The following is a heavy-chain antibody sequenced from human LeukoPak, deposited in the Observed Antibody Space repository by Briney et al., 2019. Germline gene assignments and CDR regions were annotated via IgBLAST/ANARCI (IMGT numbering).Heavy chain of an antibody. CDR1: GFTFSTYS. Sequence: PGGSLRLSCAASGFTFSTYSMNWVRQAPGKGLEWVSYITSSSSNIYYADSVKGRFTISRDNAKNSLYLQLNSLSDEDTAVYYCARDLQIPAHGYSVDYWGQGTLVTVSS. CDR3: ARDLQIPAHGYSVDY. D-gene: IGHD2-2*01. V-gene: IGHV3-48*02. CDR2: ITSSSSNI. J-gene: IGHJ4*02.